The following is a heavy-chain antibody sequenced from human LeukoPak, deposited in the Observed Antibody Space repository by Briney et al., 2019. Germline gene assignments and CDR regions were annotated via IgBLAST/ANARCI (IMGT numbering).Heavy chain of an antibody. CDR1: GGSISSYY. CDR2: IYYSGST. D-gene: IGHD6-13*01. Sequence: SETLSLTCTVSGGSISSYYWSWIRQPPGKGLEWIGYIYYSGSTNYNPSLKSRVTISVDTSKNQFSLKLSSVTAADTAVYYCARAYHSSWYLNWFDPWGQGTLVTVSS. J-gene: IGHJ5*02. V-gene: IGHV4-59*08. CDR3: ARAYHSSWYLNWFDP.